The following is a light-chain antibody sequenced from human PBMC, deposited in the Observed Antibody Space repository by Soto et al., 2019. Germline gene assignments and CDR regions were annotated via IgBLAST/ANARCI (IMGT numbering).Light chain of an antibody. V-gene: IGKV1-39*01. CDR1: QSITSH. CDR3: QQTYSTPWT. CDR2: AAS. J-gene: IGKJ1*01. Sequence: DIQMTQSPSSLSASVGDRITITCRASQSITSHLNWYQQKPGKAPKLLIYAASSLQSGVPSRFSGSGSGTDFTLTISSLQPEDFGTYYCQQTYSTPWTFGQGNKVEVK.